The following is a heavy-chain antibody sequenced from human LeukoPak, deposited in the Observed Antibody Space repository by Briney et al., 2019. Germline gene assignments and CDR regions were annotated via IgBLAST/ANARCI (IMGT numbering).Heavy chain of an antibody. CDR2: IYNSGDS. CDR1: GGSISSYF. J-gene: IGHJ6*02. Sequence: PSETLSLTCTVSGGSISSYFWNWIRQPPGKGLEWLGYIYNSGDSIYNPSLESRVTISIDTSKNQFSLKVNSVTAADTAVYYCAREVFGYADFGGKVYGMDVLGPGTSVTV. V-gene: IGHV4-59*01. CDR3: AREVFGYADFGGKVYGMDV. D-gene: IGHD4-23*01.